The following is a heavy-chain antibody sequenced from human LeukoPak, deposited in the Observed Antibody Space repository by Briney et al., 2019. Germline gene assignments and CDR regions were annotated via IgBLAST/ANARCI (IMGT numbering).Heavy chain of an antibody. CDR1: GGSISSGGYS. J-gene: IGHJ5*02. CDR3: ARAAPSGSYYDWFDP. CDR2: IYHSGST. D-gene: IGHD1-26*01. Sequence: SETLSLTCAVSGGSISSGGYSWSWIRQPPGKGLEWIGYIYHSGSTYYNPSLKSRVTISVDRSKNQFSLKLSSVTAADTAVYYCARAAPSGSYYDWFDPWGQGTLVTVSS. V-gene: IGHV4-30-2*01.